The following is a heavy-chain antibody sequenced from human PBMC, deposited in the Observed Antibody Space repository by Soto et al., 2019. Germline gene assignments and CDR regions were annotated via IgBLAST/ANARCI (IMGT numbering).Heavy chain of an antibody. V-gene: IGHV3-74*01. D-gene: IGHD2-2*01. J-gene: IGHJ6*03. CDR2: INSDGSST. Sequence: PGGSLRLSCAASGFTFSSYWMHWVRQAPGKGLVWVSRINSDGSSTSYADSVKGRFTISRDNAKNTLYLQMNSLRAEDTAVYYCARALCSSTSCYYYYYYYMDVWGKGTTVTVSS. CDR3: ARALCSSTSCYYYYYYYMDV. CDR1: GFTFSSYW.